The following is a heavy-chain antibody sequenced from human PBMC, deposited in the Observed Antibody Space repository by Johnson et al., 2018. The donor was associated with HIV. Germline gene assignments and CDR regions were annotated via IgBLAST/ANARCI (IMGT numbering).Heavy chain of an antibody. Sequence: VQLVESGGGVVQPGRSLRLSCAASGFTFSSYGMHWVRQAPGKGLEYVSAISSNGGSTYYATSVKGRLTISRDNSKNTLHLQMNSLRAEDTAVYYCAKDAGNDFRGLDAFDIWGQGTKVTVSS. CDR2: ISSNGGST. J-gene: IGHJ3*02. D-gene: IGHD3-3*01. CDR1: GFTFSSYG. CDR3: AKDAGNDFRGLDAFDI. V-gene: IGHV3-64*01.